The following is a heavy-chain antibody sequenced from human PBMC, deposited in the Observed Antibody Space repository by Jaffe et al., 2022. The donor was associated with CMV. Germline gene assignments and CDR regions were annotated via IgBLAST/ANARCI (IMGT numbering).Heavy chain of an antibody. V-gene: IGHV3-15*02. Sequence: HLAESGGALVKPGGSLRLSCAVSGLTFTNAWISWVRQAPGKGLEWVGRSKSKADGGTLDYSAPVKGRFIISRDDPKNTVDLQMFNLKSEDTAVYYCASDYGDYLDDWGQGTLVTVSS. CDR2: SKSKADGGTL. J-gene: IGHJ4*02. D-gene: IGHD4-17*01. CDR1: GLTFTNAW. CDR3: ASDYGDYLDD.